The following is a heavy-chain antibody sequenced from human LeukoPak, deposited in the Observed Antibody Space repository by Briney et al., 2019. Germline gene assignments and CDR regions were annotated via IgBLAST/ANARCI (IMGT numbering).Heavy chain of an antibody. Sequence: GAXVKVSCKASGYTFTSYGISWVRQAPGQGLEWMGWISAYNGNTNYAQKLQGRVTMTTDTSTSTAYMELRSLRSDDTAVYYCAISQIVVVTEGAFDIWGQRTMVTVSS. V-gene: IGHV1-18*01. J-gene: IGHJ3*02. CDR3: AISQIVVVTEGAFDI. CDR1: GYTFTSYG. D-gene: IGHD2-21*02. CDR2: ISAYNGNT.